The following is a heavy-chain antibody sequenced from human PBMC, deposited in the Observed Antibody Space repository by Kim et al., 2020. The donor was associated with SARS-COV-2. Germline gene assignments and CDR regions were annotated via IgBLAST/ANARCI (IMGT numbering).Heavy chain of an antibody. J-gene: IGHJ3*02. D-gene: IGHD3-10*01. Sequence: SETLSLTCTVSGGSISSSTYYWGWIRQPPGKGLEWIGSIQYIGSAYYNPSLKSRVTISVDTSKNQFSLRLSSVTAADTAVYYCAREARGSGSLGAFDIWG. V-gene: IGHV4-39*07. CDR3: AREARGSGSLGAFDI. CDR1: GGSISSSTYY. CDR2: IQYIGSA.